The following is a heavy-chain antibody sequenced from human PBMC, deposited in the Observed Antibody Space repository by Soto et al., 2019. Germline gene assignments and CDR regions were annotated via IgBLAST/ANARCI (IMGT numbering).Heavy chain of an antibody. V-gene: IGHV2-5*02. CDR3: AHSLYHYDNSGHLSYWYFDL. CDR2: IYWDDDK. CDR1: GFSLETSGMG. J-gene: IGHJ2*01. D-gene: IGHD3-22*01. Sequence: QITLKESGPTLVKPTQTLTLTCTFSGFSLETSGMGMSWIRQPPGKALEWLALIYWDDDKRYSPSLKNRLTNNKDTSKYQVVLTLTNVEAVDTTTYYCAHSLYHYDNSGHLSYWYFDLWGRGTLVTVSS.